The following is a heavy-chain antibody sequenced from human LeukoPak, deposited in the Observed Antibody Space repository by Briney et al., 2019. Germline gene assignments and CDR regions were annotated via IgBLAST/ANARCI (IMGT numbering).Heavy chain of an antibody. V-gene: IGHV4-59*01. CDR3: ARVFDSGSQAYFYYMGV. Sequence: SETLSLTCNVSGGSIRGYYWSWIRQPPEKGLEWIGYIYSSGSTNYNPSLKSRVTMSVDTSKNQFSLKVSSVTAADTAVYYCARVFDSGSQAYFYYMGVWGKGTTVTISS. CDR1: GGSIRGYY. CDR2: IYSSGST. J-gene: IGHJ6*03. D-gene: IGHD3-10*01.